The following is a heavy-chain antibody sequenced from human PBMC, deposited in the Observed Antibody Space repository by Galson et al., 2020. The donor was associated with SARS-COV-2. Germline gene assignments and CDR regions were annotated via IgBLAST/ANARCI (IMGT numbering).Heavy chain of an antibody. CDR2: IRGDGSDA. V-gene: IGHV3-30*02. Sequence: GGSLRLSCAASGFTFIFYGMQWVRQAPGKGLEWVAFIRGDGSDAYYADSVKGRFTILRDNSNNMLHLQMNSLRAEDTAVYYCARVVLRSWALDYWGQGTLVTVSS. D-gene: IGHD3-22*01. CDR3: ARVVLRSWALDY. J-gene: IGHJ4*02. CDR1: GFTFIFYG.